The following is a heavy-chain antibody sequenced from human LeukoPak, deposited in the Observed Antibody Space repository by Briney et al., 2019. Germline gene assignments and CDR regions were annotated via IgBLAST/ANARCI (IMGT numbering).Heavy chain of an antibody. CDR3: AREFRYYYDSSGYPRFDY. Sequence: SVNVSRQTSRCTLISYTISWVGQAPGQGLEGMGVIISIFGTANYAQKCQGRVTITADKSTSTAYMELSSLRSEDTAVYYCAREFRYYYDSSGYPRFDYWGQGTLVTVSS. V-gene: IGHV1-69*06. D-gene: IGHD3-22*01. J-gene: IGHJ4*02. CDR1: RCTLISYT. CDR2: IISIFGTA.